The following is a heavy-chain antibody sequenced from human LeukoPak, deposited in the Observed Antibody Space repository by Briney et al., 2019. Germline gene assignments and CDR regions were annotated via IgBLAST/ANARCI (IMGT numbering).Heavy chain of an antibody. CDR2: STSKSRGYIT. D-gene: IGHD3-16*02. CDR1: GFIFSDYF. CDR3: VRGYQGFDS. V-gene: IGHV3-72*01. Sequence: PGGSLRLSCAASGFIFSDYFMDWVRQAPGRGLERVARSTSKSRGYITVYAASVEGRFTISRDVSESSLFLQMDSLKTEDTAVYYCVRGYQGFDSWGQGSLVTVSS. J-gene: IGHJ4*02.